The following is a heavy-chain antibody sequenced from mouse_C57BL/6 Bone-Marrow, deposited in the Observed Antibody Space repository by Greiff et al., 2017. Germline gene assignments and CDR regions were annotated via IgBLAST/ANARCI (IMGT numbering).Heavy chain of an antibody. CDR1: GFTFTNYW. CDR3: TRSGYSKRAMDY. D-gene: IGHD2-5*01. Sequence: QVQLQQSGAELVRPGTSVKMSCKASGFTFTNYWIGWAKQRPGHGLEWIGDIYPGGGYTNYNEQFKGKATLTADKSSSTAYMQFSSLTCEDSAIYYCTRSGYSKRAMDYWGQGTSVTVSS. CDR2: IYPGGGYT. J-gene: IGHJ4*01. V-gene: IGHV1-63*01.